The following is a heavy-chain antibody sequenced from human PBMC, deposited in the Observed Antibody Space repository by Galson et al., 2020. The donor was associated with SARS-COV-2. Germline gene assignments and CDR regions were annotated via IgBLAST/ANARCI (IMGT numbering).Heavy chain of an antibody. CDR2: IKSNSDGGTT. Sequence: GGSLRLSCAASGFSFTNAWMNWVRQAPGKGLEWVGRIKSNSDGGTTDYTAPVKGRFTISRDDSRNTLYLQMNSLKTEDTAIYYCSTRGFDPWGQGTLVTVST. CDR3: STRGFDP. CDR1: GFSFTNAW. V-gene: IGHV3-15*01. J-gene: IGHJ5*02.